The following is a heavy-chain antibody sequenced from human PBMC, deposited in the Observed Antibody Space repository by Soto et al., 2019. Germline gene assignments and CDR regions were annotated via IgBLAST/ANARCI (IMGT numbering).Heavy chain of an antibody. Sequence: GGSLRLSCAASGFIFSSSTLSWVRQAPGKGLEWVSCISPSSSYIYYADSVKGRFSISRDNAKNSLFLETNNLRAEETAVSQCARETRDSSAWGDGPLVTVSS. CDR2: ISPSSSYI. J-gene: IGHJ5*01. D-gene: IGHD1-1*01. V-gene: IGHV3-21*01. CDR3: ARETRDSSA. CDR1: GFIFSSST.